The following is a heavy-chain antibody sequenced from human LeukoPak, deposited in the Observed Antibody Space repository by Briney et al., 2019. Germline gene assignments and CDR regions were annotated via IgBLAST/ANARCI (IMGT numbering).Heavy chain of an antibody. Sequence: GGSLRLSCVASGFTFSGYWMSWVRQAPWEGPEWLANIKQDGSEKYYVDSVKGRCTISRDNAKNSLYLQMNSLRAEDSAVYYCARAKWDLLRPTTPAFDYWGQGTLVTVSS. D-gene: IGHD1-26*01. J-gene: IGHJ4*02. V-gene: IGHV3-7*04. CDR1: GFTFSGYW. CDR2: IKQDGSEK. CDR3: ARAKWDLLRPTTPAFDY.